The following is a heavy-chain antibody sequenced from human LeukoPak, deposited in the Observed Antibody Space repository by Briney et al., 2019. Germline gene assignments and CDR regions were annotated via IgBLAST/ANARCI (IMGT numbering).Heavy chain of an antibody. CDR3: ANLDPGYCSSTSCYDYFDY. CDR2: IRYDGSNK. J-gene: IGHJ4*02. D-gene: IGHD2-2*03. V-gene: IGHV3-30*02. Sequence: GGSLRLPCAASGFTFSSYGMHWVRQAPGKGLEWVAFIRYDGSNKYYADSVKGRFTISRDNSKNTLYLQMNSLRAEDTAVYYCANLDPGYCSSTSCYDYFDYWGQGTLVTVSS. CDR1: GFTFSSYG.